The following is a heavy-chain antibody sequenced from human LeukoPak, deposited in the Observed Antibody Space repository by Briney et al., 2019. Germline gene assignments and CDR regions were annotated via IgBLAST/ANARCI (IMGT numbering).Heavy chain of an antibody. J-gene: IGHJ5*02. CDR1: GGSISAYY. D-gene: IGHD3-3*01. CDR3: ARGHYYDLWSGYYQGWFDP. V-gene: IGHV4-4*07. Sequence: SETLFLACTVSGGSISAYYWNWIRQRAGQGLEWIGRIYTSGSANYNPSLKSRVTMSVDTSKNQFSLRLSSVTAADTAVYYCARGHYYDLWSGYYQGWFDPWGRGTLVTVSS. CDR2: IYTSGSA.